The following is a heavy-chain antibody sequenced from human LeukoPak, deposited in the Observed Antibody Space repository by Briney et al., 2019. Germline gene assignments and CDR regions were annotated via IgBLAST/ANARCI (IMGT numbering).Heavy chain of an antibody. CDR1: GGSIRSTSYY. J-gene: IGHJ4*02. D-gene: IGHD3-3*02. CDR2: IYYSGST. CDR3: ARGVSFLEWLSGPYYFDY. Sequence: PSETLSLTCNVSGGSIRSTSYYWGWIRQPPGKGLDWIGTIYYSGSTYYNPSLKSRVTISVDTSKNQFSLKLTSVTAADTAVYYCARGVSFLEWLSGPYYFDYWGQGTLVTVSS. V-gene: IGHV4-39*01.